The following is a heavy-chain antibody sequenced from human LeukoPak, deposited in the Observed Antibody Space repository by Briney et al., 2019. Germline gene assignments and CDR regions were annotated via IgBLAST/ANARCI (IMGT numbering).Heavy chain of an antibody. CDR3: ARYGLERFLFDY. CDR1: GGSISSSSYY. V-gene: IGHV4-39*01. D-gene: IGHD1-1*01. J-gene: IGHJ4*02. CDR2: IYYSGST. Sequence: SETLSLTCTVSGGSISSSSYYWGWIRQPPGKGLEWIGSIYYSGSTYYNPSLKSRVTISVDTSKNQFSLKLSSVTAADTAVYYCARYGLERFLFDYWGQGTLVTVPS.